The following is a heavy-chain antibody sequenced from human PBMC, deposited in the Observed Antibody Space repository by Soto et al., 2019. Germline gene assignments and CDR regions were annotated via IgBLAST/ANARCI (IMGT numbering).Heavy chain of an antibody. CDR1: GDSIDSCL. D-gene: IGHD1-26*01. Sequence: PSETLSLTCTVSGDSIDSCLWTWIRQPPGQGLEWIGYIFASGSTKYNPNLNSRATISVDTPKNQFSLKLRSVTAADTAVYYCARAAGSGSPDYWGQGMLVTVSS. CDR3: ARAAGSGSPDY. CDR2: IFASGST. J-gene: IGHJ4*02. V-gene: IGHV4-59*01.